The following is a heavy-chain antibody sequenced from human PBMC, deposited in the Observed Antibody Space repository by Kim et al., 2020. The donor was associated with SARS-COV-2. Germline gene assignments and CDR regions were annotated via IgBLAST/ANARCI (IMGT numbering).Heavy chain of an antibody. CDR1: GGSISSSSYY. CDR3: ARHWYCSSTSCSSWFDP. J-gene: IGHJ5*02. D-gene: IGHD2-2*01. CDR2: IYYSGST. Sequence: SETLSLTCTVSGGSISSSSYYWGWIRQPPGKGLEWIGSIYYSGSTYYNPSLKSRVTISVDTSKNQFSLKLSSVTAADTAVYYCARHWYCSSTSCSSWFDPWGQGTLVTVSS. V-gene: IGHV4-39*01.